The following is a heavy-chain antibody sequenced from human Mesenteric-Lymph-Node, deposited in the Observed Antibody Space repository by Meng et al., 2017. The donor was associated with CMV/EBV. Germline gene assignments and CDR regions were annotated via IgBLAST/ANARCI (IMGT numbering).Heavy chain of an antibody. V-gene: IGHV3-7*01. CDR3: ARDEGVHGWFDT. CDR2: VNQDGSEK. D-gene: IGHD1-1*01. CDR1: GFTFSNYW. J-gene: IGHJ5*01. Sequence: GESLKISCAASGFTFSNYWMSWVRQTPGKGLEWVANVNQDGSEKNYVESLKGRFSISRDNAKNSLYLQLDSLRDEDTAVYYCARDEGVHGWFDTWGHGTLVTVSS.